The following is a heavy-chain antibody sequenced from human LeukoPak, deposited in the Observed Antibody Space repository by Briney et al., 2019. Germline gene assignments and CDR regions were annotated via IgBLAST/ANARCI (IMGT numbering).Heavy chain of an antibody. CDR3: ARADIVVVPAALYWYFDL. Sequence: TLSLTCTVSGGSISSGSYYWSWIRQPAGKGLEWIGRIYTSGSTNYNPSLKSRVTISVDTSKNQFSLKLSSVTAADTAVYYCARADIVVVPAALYWYFDLWGRGTLVTVSS. CDR2: IYTSGST. CDR1: GGSISSGSYY. D-gene: IGHD2-2*01. V-gene: IGHV4-61*02. J-gene: IGHJ2*01.